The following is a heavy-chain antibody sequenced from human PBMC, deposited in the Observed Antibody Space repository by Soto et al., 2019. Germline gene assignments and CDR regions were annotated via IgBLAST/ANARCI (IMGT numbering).Heavy chain of an antibody. CDR1: GGSISSSNW. CDR2: IYHSGST. D-gene: IGHD6-13*01. CDR3: ARVPSRYSPGNYSV. Sequence: SETLSLTCAVSGGSISSSNWWSWVRQPPGKGLEWIGEIYHSGSTNYNPSLKSRVTISVDKSKNQFSLKLSSVTAADTAVYYCARVPSRYSPGNYSVWGQGTTVTVSS. V-gene: IGHV4-4*02. J-gene: IGHJ6*02.